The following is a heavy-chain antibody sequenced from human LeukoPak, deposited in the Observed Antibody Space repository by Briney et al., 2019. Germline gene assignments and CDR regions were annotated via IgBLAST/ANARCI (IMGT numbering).Heavy chain of an antibody. CDR3: ARANHVLRYFDWLSWGYYFDY. D-gene: IGHD3-9*01. J-gene: IGHJ4*02. CDR1: GFTFSSYG. Sequence: PGGSLRLSCAASGFTFSSYGMHWVRQAPGKGLEWVAVIWYDGSNKYYADSVKGRFTISRDNAKNSLYLQMNSLRAEDTAVYYCARANHVLRYFDWLSWGYYFDYWGQGTLVTVSS. V-gene: IGHV3-33*01. CDR2: IWYDGSNK.